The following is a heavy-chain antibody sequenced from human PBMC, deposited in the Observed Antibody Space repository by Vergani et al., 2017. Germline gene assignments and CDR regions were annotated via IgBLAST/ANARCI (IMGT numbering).Heavy chain of an antibody. CDR2: IYTSGST. Sequence: QVQLQESGPGLVKPSQTLSLTCTVSGGSISSGSYYWSWIRQPAGKGLEWIGRIYTSGSTNYNPSLKSRVTISVDTSKNQFSLKLSSVTAADTAVYYCARSRDGYNPYFDYWGQGTLVTVSS. D-gene: IGHD5-24*01. CDR1: GGSISSGSYY. CDR3: ARSRDGYNPYFDY. J-gene: IGHJ4*02. V-gene: IGHV4-61*02.